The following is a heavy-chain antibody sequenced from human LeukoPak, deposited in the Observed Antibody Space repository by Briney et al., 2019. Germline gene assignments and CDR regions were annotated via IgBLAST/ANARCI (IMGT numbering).Heavy chain of an antibody. CDR3: ARDRRLQLWSPAGFDY. V-gene: IGHV3-21*01. CDR2: ISSSGVYI. J-gene: IGHJ4*02. CDR1: GLTFDMYT. D-gene: IGHD5-18*01. Sequence: GGSLRLSCAASGLTFDMYTMNWLRQAPGKGLEWVSSISSSGVYIYYADSVKGRFTISRDNAKSSLYLQMNSLRADDTAVYYCARDRRLQLWSPAGFDYWGQGTLVTASS.